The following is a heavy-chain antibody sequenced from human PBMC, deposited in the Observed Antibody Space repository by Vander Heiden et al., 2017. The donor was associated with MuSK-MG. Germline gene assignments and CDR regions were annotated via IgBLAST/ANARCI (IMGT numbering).Heavy chain of an antibody. CDR1: AYPLTSYG. CDR3: ARDYGGYADY. V-gene: IGHV1-18*01. CDR2: NSAYNGNT. J-gene: IGHJ4*02. D-gene: IGHD4-17*01. Sequence: VQLVQPGAEVKKPGASVTVPCKASAYPLTSYGISRVRQAPGQGLEWIGWNSAYNGNTNDAQKLQGRVTMTTDTSTSTAYMELRRLTSDDAAVYYGARDYGGYADYWGQGTLVTVSS.